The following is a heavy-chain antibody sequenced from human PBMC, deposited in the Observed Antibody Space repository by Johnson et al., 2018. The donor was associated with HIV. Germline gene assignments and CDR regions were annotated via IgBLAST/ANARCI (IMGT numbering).Heavy chain of an antibody. V-gene: IGHV3-74*02. CDR3: ALSGGAAFDI. J-gene: IGHJ3*02. CDR1: GFTFSTYW. CDR2: INSDGSTT. Sequence: VQLVESGGGLVQPGGSLRLSCAASGFTFSTYWMHWVRQAPRKGLVWVSRINSDGSTTSYADSVKGRFTISRDNAKNTLYLQMNRLRAEDTAVYYCALSGGAAFDIWGKGTIVTVSS. D-gene: IGHD7-27*01.